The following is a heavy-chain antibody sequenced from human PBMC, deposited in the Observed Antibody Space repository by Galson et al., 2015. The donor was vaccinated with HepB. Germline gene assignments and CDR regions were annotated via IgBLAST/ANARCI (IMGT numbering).Heavy chain of an antibody. Sequence: QSGAEVKKPGESLRISCKASGYTFTGYYMHWVRQAPGQGLEWMGWINPNSGGTNYAQKFQGWVTMTRDTSISTAYMELSRLRSDDTAVYYCAREELYYYDSSGHLDYWGQGTLVTVSS. J-gene: IGHJ4*02. CDR2: INPNSGGT. CDR3: AREELYYYDSSGHLDY. V-gene: IGHV1-2*04. D-gene: IGHD3-22*01. CDR1: GYTFTGYY.